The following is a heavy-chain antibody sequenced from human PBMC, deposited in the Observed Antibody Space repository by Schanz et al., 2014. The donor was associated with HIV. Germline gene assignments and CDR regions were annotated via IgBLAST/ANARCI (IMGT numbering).Heavy chain of an antibody. V-gene: IGHV4-34*01. Sequence: VQLLEFGGGSVRPGESLRLSCLASGFTFNNYAMSWVRQAPGKGLEWIAEISYDGTTTYNPSLKSRVAISVDRPKNQFSLKLTSVTAADTALYYCAGGALMFTEDDSLGLWSMGAASGPFEFWGQGNLVTVSS. D-gene: IGHD2-8*02. CDR2: ISYDGTT. J-gene: IGHJ1*01. CDR1: GFTFNNYA. CDR3: AGGALMFTEDDSLGLWSMGAASGPFEF.